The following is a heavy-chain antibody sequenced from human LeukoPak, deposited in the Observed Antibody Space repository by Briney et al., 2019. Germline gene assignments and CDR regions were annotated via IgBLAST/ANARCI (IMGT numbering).Heavy chain of an antibody. CDR1: RGTFSSYA. V-gene: IGHV1-69*13. J-gene: IGHJ6*02. CDR2: IIPIFGTA. D-gene: IGHD6-13*01. CDR3: AREGSSSWSYYYYGMDV. Sequence: SVKVSCKASRGTFSSYAISWVRQAPGQGLEWMGGIIPIFGTANYAQKFQGRVMITADESTSTAYMELSSLRSEDTAVYYCAREGSSSWSYYYYGMDVWGQGTTVTVSS.